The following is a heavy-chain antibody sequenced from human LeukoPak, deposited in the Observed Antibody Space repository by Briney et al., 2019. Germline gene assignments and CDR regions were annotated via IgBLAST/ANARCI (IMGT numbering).Heavy chain of an antibody. D-gene: IGHD3-10*01. Sequence: XGSLRLSCAPSGFTFSSYGMHWVRQAPGKGLEWVAVISYDGSNKYYADSVKGRFTISRDNSKNTLYLQMNSLRAEDTAVYYCAKGHRGVISPFDYWGQGTLVTVSS. CDR2: ISYDGSNK. CDR1: GFTFSSYG. CDR3: AKGHRGVISPFDY. J-gene: IGHJ4*02. V-gene: IGHV3-30*18.